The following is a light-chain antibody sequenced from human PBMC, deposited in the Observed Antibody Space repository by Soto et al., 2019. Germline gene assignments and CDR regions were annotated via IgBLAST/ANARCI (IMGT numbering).Light chain of an antibody. J-gene: IGKJ4*01. V-gene: IGKV1-39*01. Sequence: DMEMTQSPSSLTAFVGDRVTITCRASQSISNYLNWYQHKPGKVPKLLIYAASSLQSGVPTRFSGSGSGTDFTLTINSLHPEDFATYYCQQSYGTPLTFGGGTMIEI. CDR1: QSISNY. CDR3: QQSYGTPLT. CDR2: AAS.